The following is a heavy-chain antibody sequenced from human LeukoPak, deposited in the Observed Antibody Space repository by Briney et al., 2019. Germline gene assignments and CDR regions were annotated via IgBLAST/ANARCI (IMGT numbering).Heavy chain of an antibody. Sequence: GASVKVSCKASGGTFSSYAISWVRQAPGQGLEWMGGIIPIFGTANYAQKFQGGVTITADESTSTAYMELSSLRSEDTAVYYCARGKEQQLVHENWFDPWGQGTLVTVSS. D-gene: IGHD6-13*01. CDR2: IIPIFGTA. CDR3: ARGKEQQLVHENWFDP. V-gene: IGHV1-69*13. CDR1: GGTFSSYA. J-gene: IGHJ5*02.